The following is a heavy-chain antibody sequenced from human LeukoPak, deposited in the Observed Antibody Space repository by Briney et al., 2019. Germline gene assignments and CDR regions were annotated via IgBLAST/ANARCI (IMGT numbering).Heavy chain of an antibody. Sequence: GGSLRLSCAASGFTFSSYAMSWVRQAPGKGLEWVSAISGSGGSTYYADSVKGRFTISRDNSKNTLYLQMNSLRAEDTAVYYCEKDGHFVVVVAATPSYYYGMDVGGQGTTVTVSS. CDR3: EKDGHFVVVVAATPSYYYGMDV. D-gene: IGHD2-15*01. J-gene: IGHJ6*02. CDR2: ISGSGGST. V-gene: IGHV3-23*01. CDR1: GFTFSSYA.